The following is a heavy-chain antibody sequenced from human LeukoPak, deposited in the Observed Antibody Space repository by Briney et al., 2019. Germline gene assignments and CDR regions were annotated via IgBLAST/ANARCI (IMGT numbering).Heavy chain of an antibody. CDR3: AKDRPHGRVVPAANFDY. Sequence: GGSLRLSCAASGFTFSSYGMHWVRQAPGKGLDRVAFIRYDGSNKYYADSLKGRFTISRDNSKNMLYLQMNSLRAEDTAVFYCAKDRPHGRVVPAANFDYWGQGTLVTVSS. CDR1: GFTFSSYG. D-gene: IGHD2-2*01. CDR2: IRYDGSNK. V-gene: IGHV3-30*02. J-gene: IGHJ4*02.